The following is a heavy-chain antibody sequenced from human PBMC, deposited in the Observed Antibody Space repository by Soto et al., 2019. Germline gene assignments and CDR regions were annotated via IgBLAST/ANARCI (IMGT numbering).Heavy chain of an antibody. V-gene: IGHV1-18*04. CDR3: ARINGITIFGVVIFAQDYYYGMDV. CDR2: ISAYNGNT. D-gene: IGHD3-3*01. CDR1: GYTFTSYG. J-gene: IGHJ6*04. Sequence: ASVKVSCKASGYTFTSYGISWVRQAPGQGLEWMGWISAYNGNTNCAQKLQGRVTMTTDTSTSTAYMELRSLRSDDTAVYYCARINGITIFGVVIFAQDYYYGMDVRVNGRTVIVSA.